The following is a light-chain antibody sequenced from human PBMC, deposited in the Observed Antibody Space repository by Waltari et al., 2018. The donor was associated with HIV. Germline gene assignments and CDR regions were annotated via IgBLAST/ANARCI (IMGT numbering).Light chain of an antibody. Sequence: DIQMTQSPSSLSASVGDRVTIPCRTSPGISHYLAWFQQKPGKAPKSLIYAASSLRSGVPSKFSGSGAGTYFTLTISSLQPEDFATYDCQQYDAYPWTFGQGTEVEIK. CDR1: PGISHY. J-gene: IGKJ1*01. CDR3: QQYDAYPWT. V-gene: IGKV1-16*02. CDR2: AAS.